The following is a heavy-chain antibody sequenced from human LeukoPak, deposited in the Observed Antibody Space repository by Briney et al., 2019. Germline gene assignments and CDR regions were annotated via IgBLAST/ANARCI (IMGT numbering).Heavy chain of an antibody. V-gene: IGHV3-15*01. Sequence: GGSLGLSCAASGFTFSNAWMTWVRQAPGKGLEWVGRIKSKTSGGTTDYAAPVKGRFIVSRDDSKNTLYLQMNSLKTEDTAVYYCTATYHFDSSGYWGQGTLVTVSS. J-gene: IGHJ4*02. CDR2: IKSKTSGGTT. CDR3: TATYHFDSSGY. D-gene: IGHD3-22*01. CDR1: GFTFSNAW.